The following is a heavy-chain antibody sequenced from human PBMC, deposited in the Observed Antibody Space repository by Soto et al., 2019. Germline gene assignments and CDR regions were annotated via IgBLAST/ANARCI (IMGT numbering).Heavy chain of an antibody. CDR3: GRGRSGQIVVFY. CDR1: GYTFTGHY. V-gene: IGHV1-2*02. D-gene: IGHD1-26*01. CDR2: IGPESGAT. Sequence: ASAEPCCKASGYTFTGHYIHWVRQAPEQGPEWMGEIGPESGATRYAQRFQGRVTMTRDMSITTVYMELNNLSPDDTAVYYCGRGRSGQIVVFYWGQGTPVTVSS. J-gene: IGHJ4*02.